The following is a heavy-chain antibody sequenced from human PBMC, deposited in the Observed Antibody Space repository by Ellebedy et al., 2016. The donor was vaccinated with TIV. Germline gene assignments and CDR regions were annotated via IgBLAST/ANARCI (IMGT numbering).Heavy chain of an antibody. J-gene: IGHJ4*02. V-gene: IGHV3-23*01. CDR1: GFDVSKNG. D-gene: IGHD2-21*02. Sequence: GESLKISCAASGFDVSKNGMSWVHQAPGKGLEWVSGIGGSGDTYYTDSVAGRFTISRDKSKNTLYLQMDNLGAEDTAVFYCARNRHVERGDSLDYWGQGTLVTVSS. CDR3: ARNRHVERGDSLDY. CDR2: IGGSGDT.